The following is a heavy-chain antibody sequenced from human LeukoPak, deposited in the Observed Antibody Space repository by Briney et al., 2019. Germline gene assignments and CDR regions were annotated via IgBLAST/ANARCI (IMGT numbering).Heavy chain of an antibody. CDR3: ASSYYDILTGYYRGFDY. V-gene: IGHV1-18*01. CDR1: GYTFTSYG. D-gene: IGHD3-9*01. Sequence: ASVKVSCKASGYTFTSYGISWVRQAPGQGLEWMGWISAYNGNTNYAQKLQGRVTMTTDTSTSTAHMELRSLRSDDTAVYYCASSYYDILTGYYRGFDYWGQGTLVTVSS. J-gene: IGHJ4*02. CDR2: ISAYNGNT.